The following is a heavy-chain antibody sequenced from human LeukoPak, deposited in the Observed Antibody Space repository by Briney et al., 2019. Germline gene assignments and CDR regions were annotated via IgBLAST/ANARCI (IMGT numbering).Heavy chain of an antibody. CDR1: GFTFSSYS. CDR3: ARDTSRRFDP. J-gene: IGHJ5*02. V-gene: IGHV3-48*01. D-gene: IGHD3-16*01. Sequence: GGSLRLSCAASGFTFSSYSMNWVRQAPGKGLEWLSYISSSSSTIYYADSVKGRFTISRDNTKNSLYLQMNSLRAEDTAVYYCARDTSRRFDPWGQGTLVTVSS. CDR2: ISSSSSTI.